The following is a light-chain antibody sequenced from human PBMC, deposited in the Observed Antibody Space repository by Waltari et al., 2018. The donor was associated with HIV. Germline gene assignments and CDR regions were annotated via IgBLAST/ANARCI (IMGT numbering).Light chain of an antibody. CDR3: CSYAGTYTYV. CDR1: SSDVGGYNF. J-gene: IGLJ1*01. CDR2: EVS. V-gene: IGLV2-11*01. Sequence: QSALTQPASVSGSPGQSITISCTGTSSDVGGYNFVSWYQQHPGKAPKLMIYEVSNRPSGVPDRFTASKSGITASLTISGLQDEDEADYYCCSYAGTYTYVFGSGTTVTVL.